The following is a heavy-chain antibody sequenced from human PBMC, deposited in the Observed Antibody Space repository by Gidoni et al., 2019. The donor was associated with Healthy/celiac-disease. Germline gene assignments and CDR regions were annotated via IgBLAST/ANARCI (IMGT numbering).Heavy chain of an antibody. V-gene: IGHV3-30*18. CDR3: AKGGSYFDY. J-gene: IGHJ4*02. CDR1: GFTFSSYG. Sequence: QVQLVESGGGVVQPGRSLRLSCAASGFTFSSYGMHWVRQAPGKGLECVAVISYDGSNKDYADSVKGRFTISRDNSKNTLYLQMNSLRAEDTAVYYCAKGGSYFDYWGQGTLVTVSS. CDR2: ISYDGSNK.